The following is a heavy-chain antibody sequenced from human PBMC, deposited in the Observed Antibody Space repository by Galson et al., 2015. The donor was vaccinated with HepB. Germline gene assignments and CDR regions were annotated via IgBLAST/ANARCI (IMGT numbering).Heavy chain of an antibody. CDR1: GYTLTELS. CDR3: ATGSLVVGATPFDY. D-gene: IGHD1-26*01. Sequence: SVKVSCKVSGYTLTELSMHWVRQAPGKGLEWMGGFDPEDGETIYAQKFQGRVTMTEDTSTDTAYMELSSLRSEDTAVYYCATGSLVVGATPFDYWGQGTLVTVSS. V-gene: IGHV1-24*01. CDR2: FDPEDGET. J-gene: IGHJ4*02.